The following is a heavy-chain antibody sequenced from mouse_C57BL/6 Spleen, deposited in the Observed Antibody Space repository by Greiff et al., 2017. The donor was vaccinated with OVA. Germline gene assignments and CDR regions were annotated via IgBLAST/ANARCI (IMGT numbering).Heavy chain of an antibody. V-gene: IGHV1-9*01. D-gene: IGHD1-1*02. J-gene: IGHJ1*03. Sequence: VQLQQSGAELMKPGASVKLSCKASGYTFTGYWIEWVKQRPGHGLEWIGEILPGSGSTNYNEKFKGRSTFTANTSSNTSYMQLNSLTTDDSAIYYCARSGGFRYFDDWGTGTTVTVSS. CDR3: ARSGGFRYFDD. CDR2: ILPGSGST. CDR1: GYTFTGYW.